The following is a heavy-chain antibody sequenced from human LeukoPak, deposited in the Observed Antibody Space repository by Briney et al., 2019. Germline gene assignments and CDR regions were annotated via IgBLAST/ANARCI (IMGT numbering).Heavy chain of an antibody. D-gene: IGHD3-10*01. CDR2: ISAYNGNT. CDR1: GYTFTSYG. J-gene: IGHJ4*02. V-gene: IGHV1-18*01. Sequence: ASVKVSCKASGYTFTSYGISWVRQAPGQGLEWMGWISAYNGNTNYAQRLQGRVTMTTDTSTSTAYMELRSLRSDDTAVYYCARDRYYGSGSYYNTFDYWGQGTLVTVSS. CDR3: ARDRYYGSGSYYNTFDY.